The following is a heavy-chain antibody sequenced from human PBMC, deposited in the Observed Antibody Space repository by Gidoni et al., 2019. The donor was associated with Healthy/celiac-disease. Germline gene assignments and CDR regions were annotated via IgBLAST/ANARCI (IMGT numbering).Heavy chain of an antibody. CDR1: GGTFSSYA. CDR3: ARDRGAAPPRYYYYYYGMDV. V-gene: IGHV1-69*01. D-gene: IGHD6-6*01. J-gene: IGHJ6*02. CDR2: IIPIFGTA. Sequence: QVQLVQSGAEVKKPGSSVKVSCKASGGTFSSYALSWVRQAPGQGLEWMGGIIPIFGTANYAQKFQGRVTITADESTSTAYMELSSLRSEDTAVYYCARDRGAAPPRYYYYYYGMDVWGQGTTVTVSS.